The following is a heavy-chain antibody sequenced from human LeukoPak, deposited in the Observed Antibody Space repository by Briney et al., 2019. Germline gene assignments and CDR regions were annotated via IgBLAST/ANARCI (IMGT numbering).Heavy chain of an antibody. CDR2: INPSGGST. D-gene: IGHD3-22*01. Sequence: GASVKVSCKASGYTFTSYYMHWVRQAPGQGLEWMGIINPSGGSTSYAQKFQGRVTMTRDTSISTAYMELSRLRSDDTAVYYCAREGGDYYDSSGYYYRPAFDIWGQGTMVTVSS. V-gene: IGHV1-46*01. CDR3: AREGGDYYDSSGYYYRPAFDI. J-gene: IGHJ3*02. CDR1: GYTFTSYY.